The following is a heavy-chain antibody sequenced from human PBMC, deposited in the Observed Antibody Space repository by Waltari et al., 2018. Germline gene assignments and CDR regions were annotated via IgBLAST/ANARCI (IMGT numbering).Heavy chain of an antibody. V-gene: IGHV3-7*01. CDR2: INEDGSEK. D-gene: IGHD3-3*01. CDR3: ARCHWTWLDP. CDR1: GVPCDGQG. J-gene: IGHJ5*02. Sequence: EVQLVESGGGVGQPGGSVKLTGTASGVPCDGQGEPWVRPAPGEGLEWVANINEDGSEKRYMDSVKGRFTVSRDNARNSLYLQMNSLRAEDTAVYYCARCHWTWLDPWGQGTLVTVSS.